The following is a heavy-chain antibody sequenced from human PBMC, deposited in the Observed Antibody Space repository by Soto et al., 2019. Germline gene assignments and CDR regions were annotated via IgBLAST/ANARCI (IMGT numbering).Heavy chain of an antibody. CDR1: GGTFSSYA. J-gene: IGHJ3*02. CDR2: IIPIFGTA. CDR3: ASTYVDIVATIGGYAFDI. V-gene: IGHV1-69*01. D-gene: IGHD5-12*01. Sequence: QVQLVQSGAEVKKPGSSVKVSCNASGGTFSSYAISWVRQAPGQGLEWMGGIIPIFGTANYAQKFQGRVTITVDESTGTAYMELRSLRSEDTAVYYCASTYVDIVATIGGYAFDIWGQGTMVTVSS.